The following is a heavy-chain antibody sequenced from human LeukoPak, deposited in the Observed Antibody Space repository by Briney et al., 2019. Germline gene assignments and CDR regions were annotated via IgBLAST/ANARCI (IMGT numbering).Heavy chain of an antibody. CDR1: GESFSSYY. J-gene: IGHJ4*02. CDR2: INHSGNT. D-gene: IGHD5-24*01. V-gene: IGHV4-34*01. Sequence: PSETLSLTCAVYGESFSSYYWSWIRQPPGKGLEWIGEINHSGNTNYNPSLKSRVTISVDTSKNQFSLKLSSVTAADTAAYYCARVDGDGYNIPDYWGQGTLVTVSS. CDR3: ARVDGDGYNIPDY.